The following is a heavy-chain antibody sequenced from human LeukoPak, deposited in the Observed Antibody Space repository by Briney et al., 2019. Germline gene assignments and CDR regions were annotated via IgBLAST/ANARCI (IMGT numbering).Heavy chain of an antibody. V-gene: IGHV3-7*01. CDR1: EFSISSYK. D-gene: IGHD1-14*01. CDR3: ARSRNTDY. Sequence: GSVSLSCGASEFSISSYKISWVRQAPGKGLEWVAHIKESGSQEYNVGSVKGRFTVSRDNAQNSVYLQMNSLGVEDTAVYYCARSRNTDYWGQGTLVTVSS. CDR2: IKESGSQE. J-gene: IGHJ4*02.